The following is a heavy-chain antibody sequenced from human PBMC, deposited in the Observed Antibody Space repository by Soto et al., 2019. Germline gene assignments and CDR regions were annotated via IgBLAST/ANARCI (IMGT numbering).Heavy chain of an antibody. V-gene: IGHV3-30*18. CDR2: ISYDGSNK. D-gene: IGHD3-10*01. CDR1: GFTFSSYG. J-gene: IGHJ5*02. Sequence: QVQLVESGGGVVQPGRSLRLSCAASGFTFSSYGMHWVRQAPGKGLEWVAVISYDGSNKYYADSVKGRFTISRDNSKNALDLPMNSLRAEDTAGYYCAKDYAGSAGGAVDLRGQGTLVTVSP. CDR3: AKDYAGSAGGAVDL.